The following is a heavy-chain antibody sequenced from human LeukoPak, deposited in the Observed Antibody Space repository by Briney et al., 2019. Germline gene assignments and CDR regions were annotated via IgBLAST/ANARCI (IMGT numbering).Heavy chain of an antibody. D-gene: IGHD2-2*01. Sequence: GGSLRLSCAASGFTFSTYTIHWVRQAPGKGLEWVAVISYDGSNKYYADSVKGRFTLSRNNSKDTLYLQMDSLRAEDTAVYSCARGYCSSTACPPCDYWGQGTLVTVSS. CDR1: GFTFSTYT. CDR2: ISYDGSNK. CDR3: ARGYCSSTACPPCDY. V-gene: IGHV3-30*04. J-gene: IGHJ4*02.